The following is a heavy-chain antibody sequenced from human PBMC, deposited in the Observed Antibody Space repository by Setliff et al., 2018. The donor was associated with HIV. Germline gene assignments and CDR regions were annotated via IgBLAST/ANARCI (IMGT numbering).Heavy chain of an antibody. CDR2: IDPHTGGP. D-gene: IGHD6-6*01. J-gene: IGHJ1*01. CDR3: ARDPAPSSSASYFQH. CDR1: GYTFTSYY. Sequence: ASVKVSCKASGYTFTSYYMHWVRQAPGQGLQWMGWIDPHTGGPQYSQKFQGRVTMTRDTSTSTVYMELSSLRSEDTAVYYCARDPAPSSSASYFQHWGQGTPVTVSS. V-gene: IGHV1-46*01.